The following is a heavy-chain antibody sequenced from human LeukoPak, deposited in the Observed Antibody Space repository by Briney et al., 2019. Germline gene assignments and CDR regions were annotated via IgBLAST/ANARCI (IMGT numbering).Heavy chain of an antibody. D-gene: IGHD3-3*01. CDR1: GGSFSGYC. V-gene: IGHV4-34*01. J-gene: IGHJ5*02. CDR2: INHSGST. Sequence: PSETLSLTCAVYGGSFSGYCWSWIRQPPGKGLEWIGEINHSGSTNYNPSLKSRVTISVDTSKNQFSLKLSSVTAADTAVYYCARGSRITIFGVVKNWFDPWGQGTLVTVSS. CDR3: ARGSRITIFGVVKNWFDP.